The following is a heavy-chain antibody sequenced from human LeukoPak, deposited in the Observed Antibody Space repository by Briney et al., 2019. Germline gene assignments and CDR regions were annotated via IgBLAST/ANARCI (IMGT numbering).Heavy chain of an antibody. D-gene: IGHD1-7*01. Sequence: GGSLRLSCAASGFTFSSYAMHWVRQAPGKGLEWVSVIYSGGSTYYADSVKGRFTISRDNSKNTLYLQMNSLRAEDTAVYYCARDRQLELRGLYYYYGMDVWGQGPTVTVSS. CDR2: IYSGGST. CDR1: GFTFSSYA. CDR3: ARDRQLELRGLYYYYGMDV. J-gene: IGHJ6*02. V-gene: IGHV3-53*01.